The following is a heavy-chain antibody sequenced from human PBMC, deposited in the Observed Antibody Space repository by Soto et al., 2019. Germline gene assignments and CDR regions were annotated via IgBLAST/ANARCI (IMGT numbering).Heavy chain of an antibody. D-gene: IGHD2-15*01. CDR1: GYTFTSYG. CDR3: AREAGFVVVVAATGYFDY. Sequence: QVQLVQSGAEVKKPGASVKVSCKASGYTFTSYGISWVRQAPGQGLEWMGWISAYNGNTNYAQKLQGRVTMTTDTSTSTAYMVLRSLRSDDTAVYYCAREAGFVVVVAATGYFDYWGQGTLVTVSS. J-gene: IGHJ4*02. V-gene: IGHV1-18*01. CDR2: ISAYNGNT.